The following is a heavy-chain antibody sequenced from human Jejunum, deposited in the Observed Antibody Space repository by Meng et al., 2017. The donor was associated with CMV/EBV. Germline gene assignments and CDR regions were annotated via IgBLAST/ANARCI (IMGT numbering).Heavy chain of an antibody. V-gene: IGHV1-46*01. CDR1: GYSFTDYY. CDR3: ARVGHSYSEDFDF. CDR2: MNPTGGST. J-gene: IGHJ4*02. Sequence: EASGYSFTDYYMHWVRQAPGQRLEWVGTMNPTGGSTTYAQKLQDRVAMTRDTFTSTGYLDLSSLRSEDTAVYYCARVGHSYSEDFDFWGQGTLVTVSS. D-gene: IGHD4-11*01.